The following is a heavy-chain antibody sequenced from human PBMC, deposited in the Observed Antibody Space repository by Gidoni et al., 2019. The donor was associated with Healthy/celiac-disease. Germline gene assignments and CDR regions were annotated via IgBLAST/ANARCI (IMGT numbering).Heavy chain of an antibody. Sequence: QVQLVQSGAEVKKPGSSVKVSCKASGGTFSSYAISWVRQAPGQGLEWMGRIIPILGIANYAQKFQGRVTITADKSTSTAYMELSSLRSEDTAVYYCARGPHGGVSSEELDYWGQGTLVTVSS. CDR3: ARGPHGGVSSEELDY. V-gene: IGHV1-69*04. CDR1: GGTFSSYA. D-gene: IGHD2-8*02. J-gene: IGHJ4*02. CDR2: IIPILGIA.